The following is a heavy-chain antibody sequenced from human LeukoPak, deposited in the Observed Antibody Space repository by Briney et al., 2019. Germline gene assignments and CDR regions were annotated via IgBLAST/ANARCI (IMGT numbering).Heavy chain of an antibody. Sequence: PSETLSLTCTVSGGSVSSDNSYWNWIRQPAGKGLEWIGRIYADGSSTYNPSLKSRVTISVDSSKNQFSLRLSSLTAADTAVYYCARGYYYHTWGQGTPVTVSS. D-gene: IGHD3-22*01. V-gene: IGHV4-61*02. CDR2: IYADGSS. CDR3: ARGYYYHT. J-gene: IGHJ4*02. CDR1: GGSVSSDNSY.